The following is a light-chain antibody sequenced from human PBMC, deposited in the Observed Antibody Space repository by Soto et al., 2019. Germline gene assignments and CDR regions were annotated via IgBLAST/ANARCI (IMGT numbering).Light chain of an antibody. CDR1: SGDVGTYNL. CDR2: DVT. Sequence: QSALTQPASVSGSPGQSITISCTGTSGDVGTYNLVSWYQQHPGKAPTLLIYDVTKRPSGVSNRFSGSKSGNTASLTISGLQAEDEADYFCCSYAGSTTFRVFGGGPKLTVL. V-gene: IGLV2-23*02. J-gene: IGLJ2*01. CDR3: CSYAGSTTFRV.